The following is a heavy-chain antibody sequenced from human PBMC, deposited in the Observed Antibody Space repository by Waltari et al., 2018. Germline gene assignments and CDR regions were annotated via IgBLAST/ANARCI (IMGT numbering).Heavy chain of an antibody. CDR3: AKDIGTSGYPFYYLDS. V-gene: IGHV3-9*01. CDR1: GFTFHPYA. CDR2: ISWNSGTK. J-gene: IGHJ4*02. Sequence: EVQLVESGGGLVQPGRSLRLSCAASGFTFHPYAMPWVRQAPGKALEWVSGISWNSGTKGYADSVKGRFTISRDNAKNSLYLQMNSLRPEDTALYYCAKDIGTSGYPFYYLDSWGQGTLVTVSS. D-gene: IGHD3-22*01.